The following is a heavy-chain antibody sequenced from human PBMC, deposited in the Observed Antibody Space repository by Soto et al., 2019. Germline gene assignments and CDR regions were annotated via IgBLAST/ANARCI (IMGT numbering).Heavy chain of an antibody. D-gene: IGHD5-18*01. J-gene: IGHJ4*02. CDR3: ARERGGYGLFDS. Sequence: KPSETLSLTCTVSDYSIGSGYSWSWIRQPPGKGLEWIGYIYPSGMPFYNPSLRSRVTISIDRSNDQFSLNLKSVTAADTAVYYCARERGGYGLFDSWGQGTLVTVSS. CDR1: DYSIGSGYS. CDR2: IYPSGMP. V-gene: IGHV4-30-2*01.